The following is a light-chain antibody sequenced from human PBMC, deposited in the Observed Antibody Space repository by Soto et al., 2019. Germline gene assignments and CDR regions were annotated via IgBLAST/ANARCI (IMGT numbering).Light chain of an antibody. Sequence: ESVLTQSPGTLSLSPGERATLSCRASQSVSSNYLAWYQQKPGQSPRLLIYGASNRASGISDRFSGSGSGTDFTLTIYRLEPEDFAVYYCQQYDTSPWTFGQGTKVDIK. CDR2: GAS. CDR3: QQYDTSPWT. J-gene: IGKJ1*01. V-gene: IGKV3-20*01. CDR1: QSVSSNY.